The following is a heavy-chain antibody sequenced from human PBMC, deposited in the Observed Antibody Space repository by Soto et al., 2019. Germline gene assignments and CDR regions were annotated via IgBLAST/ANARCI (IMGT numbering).Heavy chain of an antibody. CDR3: ARDGFDRSRYYHHRGEP. V-gene: IGHV4-59*01. J-gene: IGHJ5*02. D-gene: IGHD3-22*01. CDR2: IYYSGST. CDR1: GGSISSYY. Sequence: ETLSLTCTVSGGSISSYYWSWFRQPPGKGLEWIGYIYYSGSTNYNPSLKSRVTISVDTSKNQFSLKLSSVTAADTAVYYCARDGFDRSRYYHHRGEPGGKGTWVTV.